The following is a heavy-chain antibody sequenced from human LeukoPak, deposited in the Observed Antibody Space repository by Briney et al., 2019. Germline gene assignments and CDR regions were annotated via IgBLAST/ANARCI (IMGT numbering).Heavy chain of an antibody. V-gene: IGHV3-23*01. CDR1: GFTFSSCG. CDR3: ARDYGGSSPFDY. J-gene: IGHJ4*02. D-gene: IGHD4-23*01. Sequence: PGGSLRLSCAASGFTFSSCGMSWVRQAPGKGLEWVSAISGSGGSTYYADSVKGRFTISRDNSKNTLYLQMNSLRAEDTAVYYCARDYGGSSPFDYWGQGTLVTVSS. CDR2: ISGSGGST.